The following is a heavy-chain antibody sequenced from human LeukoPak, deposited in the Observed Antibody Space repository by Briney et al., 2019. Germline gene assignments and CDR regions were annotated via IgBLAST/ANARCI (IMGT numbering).Heavy chain of an antibody. V-gene: IGHV7-4-1*02. D-gene: IGHD4-11*01. CDR2: INTNTGNP. Sequence: ASVKVSCKASGYTFTSYAMNWVRQAPGQGLEWMGWINTNTGNPTYAQGFTGRFVFSLDTSVSTAYLQISSLKAEDTAVYYCARGYSNYGDYYYYYMDVWGKGTTVSVSS. J-gene: IGHJ6*03. CDR3: ARGYSNYGDYYYYYMDV. CDR1: GYTFTSYA.